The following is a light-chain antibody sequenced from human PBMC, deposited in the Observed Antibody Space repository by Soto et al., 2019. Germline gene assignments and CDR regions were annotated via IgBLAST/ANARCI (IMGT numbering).Light chain of an antibody. CDR3: QQYDNWPIT. CDR2: GAS. CDR1: QSVSSY. Sequence: EVVLAQSPATLSLSPGERATLSCRASQSVSSYLAWYQQKPGQAPRLLIYGASNRATGIPDRFSGSGSGTDFTLTIRRLEPEDFAVYYCQQYDNWPITFGQGTLLEIK. V-gene: IGKV3-11*01. J-gene: IGKJ5*01.